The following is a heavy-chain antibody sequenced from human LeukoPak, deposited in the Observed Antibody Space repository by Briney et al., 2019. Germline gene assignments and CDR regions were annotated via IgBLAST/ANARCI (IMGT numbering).Heavy chain of an antibody. D-gene: IGHD3-10*01. CDR2: INHSGST. V-gene: IGHV4-34*01. Sequence: SETLSLTCAVYGGSFSGYYWSWIRQPPGKGLEWIGEINHSGSTNYNPPLKSRVTISVDTSKNQFSLKLSSVTAADTAVYYCARLSYSGSYPYYYYYMDVWGKGTTVTVSS. J-gene: IGHJ6*03. CDR3: ARLSYSGSYPYYYYYMDV. CDR1: GGSFSGYY.